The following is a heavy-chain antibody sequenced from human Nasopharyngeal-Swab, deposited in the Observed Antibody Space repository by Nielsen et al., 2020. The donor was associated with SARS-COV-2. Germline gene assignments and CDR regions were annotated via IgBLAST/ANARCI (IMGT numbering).Heavy chain of an antibody. CDR2: INAGNGNT. J-gene: IGHJ3*02. CDR3: ARDPRGDDAFDI. CDR1: GYTFTIYA. V-gene: IGHV1-3*01. D-gene: IGHD3-10*01. Sequence: ASVKVSCKASGYTFTIYAMHWVRQAPGQRLEWMGWINAGNGNTKYSQKFQGRVTITRDTSASTAYMELSSLRSEDTAVYYCARDPRGDDAFDIWGQGTMVTVSS.